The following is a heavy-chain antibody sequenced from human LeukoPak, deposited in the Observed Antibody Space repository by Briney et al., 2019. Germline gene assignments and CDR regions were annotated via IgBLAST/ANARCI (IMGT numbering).Heavy chain of an antibody. D-gene: IGHD1-14*01. Sequence: SETLSLTCSVSGGSISSYYWSWIRQPAGKGLEWIGRIYATGSTTYNPPLQSRVTMSVDTSKNQFSLSVNSVTAADTAMYYCARVTRGTFYYMDVWGRGITVTVSS. CDR2: IYATGST. J-gene: IGHJ6*03. CDR3: ARVTRGTFYYMDV. V-gene: IGHV4-4*07. CDR1: GGSISSYY.